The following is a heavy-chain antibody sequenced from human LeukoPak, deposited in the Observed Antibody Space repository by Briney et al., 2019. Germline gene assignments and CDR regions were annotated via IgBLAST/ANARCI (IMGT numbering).Heavy chain of an antibody. V-gene: IGHV3-48*01. J-gene: IGHJ4*02. CDR1: GFTFSSYS. Sequence: GGSLRLSCAASGFTFSSYSMSWVRQAPGKGLEWVSYISSSSSTIYYADSVKGRFTISRDNAKNSLYLQMNSLRAEDTAVYFCARDLSVGAKPDLGFDYWGQGTLVTVSS. CDR3: ARDLSVGAKPDLGFDY. CDR2: ISSSSSTI. D-gene: IGHD1-26*01.